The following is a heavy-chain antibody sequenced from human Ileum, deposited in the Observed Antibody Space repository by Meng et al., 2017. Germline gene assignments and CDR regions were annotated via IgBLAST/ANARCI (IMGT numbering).Heavy chain of an antibody. CDR1: GFTFSSYA. D-gene: IGHD5-18*01. V-gene: IGHV3-23*05. CDR2: GNST. CDR3: AKNPGYSSGSYYFDY. Sequence: EVQLLESGGGLVQPGGSLRLSCAASGFTFSSYAMGWVRQPPGKGLEWVGNSTYYADSVKGRFTISRDDSKNTLYLRMNSLRAEDTAVYFCAKNPGYSSGSYYFDYWGQGTLVTVSS. J-gene: IGHJ4*02.